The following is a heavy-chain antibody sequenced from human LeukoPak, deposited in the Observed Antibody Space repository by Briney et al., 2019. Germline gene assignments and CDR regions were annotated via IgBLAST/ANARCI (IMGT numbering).Heavy chain of an antibody. Sequence: TLSLTCTVSGGSISSSSYYWGWIRQPPGKGLEWIGFTFYSGSTYYNPSLKSRVTISVDTSKNQFSLKLSSVTAADTAVYYCARRGYGASRRYFDYWGQGTLVTVSS. J-gene: IGHJ4*02. D-gene: IGHD2-15*01. CDR3: ARRGYGASRRYFDY. CDR1: GGSISSSSYY. CDR2: TFYSGST. V-gene: IGHV4-39*01.